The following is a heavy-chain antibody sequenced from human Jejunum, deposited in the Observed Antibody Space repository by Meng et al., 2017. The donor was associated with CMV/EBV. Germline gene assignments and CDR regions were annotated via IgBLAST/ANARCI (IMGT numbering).Heavy chain of an antibody. V-gene: IGHV3-66*01. CDR3: AGGDCTSGSCDLDY. CDR2: IYSGGGK. D-gene: IGHD2-15*01. J-gene: IGHJ4*02. CDR1: GFIVSSNY. Sequence: EVQLVESGGGLVQPGGSLSLSCAVSGFIVSSNYMSWVRQAPGKGLEWVSVIYSGGGKYYADSVKGRFIISRDNSKNTLYVQMNSLRGDDTAVYYCAGGDCTSGSCDLDYWGRGTLLNVSS.